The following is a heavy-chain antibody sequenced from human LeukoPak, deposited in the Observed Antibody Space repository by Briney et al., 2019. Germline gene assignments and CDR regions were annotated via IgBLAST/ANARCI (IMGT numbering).Heavy chain of an antibody. CDR2: FDPEDGET. J-gene: IGHJ5*02. CDR3: ATANYYDSQFDP. D-gene: IGHD3-22*01. Sequence: ASVTVSCKVSGYTLTELSMHWVRQAPGKGLEWMGGFDPEDGETIYAQKFQGRVTMTEDTSTDTAYMELSSLGSEDTAVYYCATANYYDSQFDPWGQGTLVTVSS. CDR1: GYTLTELS. V-gene: IGHV1-24*01.